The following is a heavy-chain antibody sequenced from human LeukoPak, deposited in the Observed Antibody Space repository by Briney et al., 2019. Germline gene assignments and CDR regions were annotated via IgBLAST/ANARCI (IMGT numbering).Heavy chain of an antibody. CDR1: GFTFTKYW. CDR2: IKQDGSDK. CDR3: ARDGNDYVWGSYRPVDY. V-gene: IGHV3-7*03. Sequence: GDSLRLSCAASGFTFTKYWMTWVRQAPGKGLEWVGNIKQDGSDKNYMDSVKGRFTISRDNAKNSLYLQMNSLRAEDTAVYYCARDGNDYVWGSYRPVDYWGQGTLVTVSS. J-gene: IGHJ4*02. D-gene: IGHD3-16*02.